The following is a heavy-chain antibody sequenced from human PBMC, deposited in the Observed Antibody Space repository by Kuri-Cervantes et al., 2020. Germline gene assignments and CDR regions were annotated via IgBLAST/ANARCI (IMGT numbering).Heavy chain of an antibody. CDR3: ASAQDVVVPAAAVYTVYYFDY. CDR1: GGTFSSYA. J-gene: IGHJ4*02. CDR2: IIPIFGTA. V-gene: IGHV1-69*01. Sequence: KISCAASGGTFSSYAISWVRQAPGQGLEWMGGIIPIFGTANYAQKFQGRVTITADESTSTAYMELSSLRSEDTAVYYCASAQDVVVPAAAVYTVYYFDYWGQGTLVTVSS. D-gene: IGHD2-2*01.